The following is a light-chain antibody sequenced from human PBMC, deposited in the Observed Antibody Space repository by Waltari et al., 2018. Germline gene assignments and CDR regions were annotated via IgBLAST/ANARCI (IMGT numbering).Light chain of an antibody. CDR3: QHYDNLPLT. J-gene: IGKJ4*01. V-gene: IGKV1-33*01. CDR1: QDISTS. Sequence: DIQMTQSPSSLSASVGDRVTVTCQTSQDISTSLNWYQQRPGNAPRLLIYDASNLEPGVPSRFSASGSGTHFTFTISGLQPEDIATYFCQHYDNLPLTFGGGTKVEVK. CDR2: DAS.